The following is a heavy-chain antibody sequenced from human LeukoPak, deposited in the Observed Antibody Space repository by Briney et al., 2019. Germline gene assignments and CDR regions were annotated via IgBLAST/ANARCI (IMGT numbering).Heavy chain of an antibody. J-gene: IGHJ4*02. CDR1: GYTFTSYA. Sequence: EASVKVSCKASGYTFTSYAMHWVRQAPGQRLEWMGWINAGNGNTKYSQKFQERVTITRDMSTSTAYMELSSLRSEDTAVYYCAASRGLFWGQGTLVTVSS. CDR3: AASRGLF. CDR2: INAGNGNT. V-gene: IGHV1-3*01. D-gene: IGHD6-25*01.